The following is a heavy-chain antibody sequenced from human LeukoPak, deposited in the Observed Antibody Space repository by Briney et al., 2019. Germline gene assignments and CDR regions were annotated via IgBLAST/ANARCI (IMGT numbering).Heavy chain of an antibody. CDR1: GGSFSGYY. J-gene: IGHJ4*02. D-gene: IGHD3-3*01. Sequence: PSETLSLTCAVYGGSFSGYYWNWIRQPPGKGLEWIGEVNHSGSTNYNPSLKSRVTISVDTSKNQFSLKLSSVTAADTAVYYCARQGFWRGYFVFDYWGQGTLVTVSS. V-gene: IGHV4-34*01. CDR2: VNHSGST. CDR3: ARQGFWRGYFVFDY.